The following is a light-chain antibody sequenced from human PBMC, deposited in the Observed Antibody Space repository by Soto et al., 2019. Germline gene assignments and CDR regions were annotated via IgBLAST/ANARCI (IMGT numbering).Light chain of an antibody. CDR1: QSISVH. CDR2: AAS. J-gene: IGKJ2*01. V-gene: IGKV1-39*01. Sequence: DIQMTHSPSSLSASVGDTVTITCRASQSISVHLKWYQQKPGKVPKVLLYAASNLQSGVPSSFSGSGSETDFALTISSLQPEDFATYYCQQSYITPYTFGQGTKLQIK. CDR3: QQSYITPYT.